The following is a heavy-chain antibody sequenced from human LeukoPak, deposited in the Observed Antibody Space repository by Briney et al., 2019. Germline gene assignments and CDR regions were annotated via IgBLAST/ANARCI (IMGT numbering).Heavy chain of an antibody. CDR3: ASGVQHCADGDCYSIY. V-gene: IGHV3-21*01. J-gene: IGHJ4*02. CDR2: ILSSSDSI. CDR1: SFTFSTYG. D-gene: IGHD2-21*01. Sequence: GGSLRLSCAPSSFTFSTYGMNWVRQAPGKGLGWVSSILSSSDSIHYAHALRGRFTVYRDNSKNSLFLQMNSVTAEDTAVYYCASGVQHCADGDCYSIYWGQGTLVTVSP.